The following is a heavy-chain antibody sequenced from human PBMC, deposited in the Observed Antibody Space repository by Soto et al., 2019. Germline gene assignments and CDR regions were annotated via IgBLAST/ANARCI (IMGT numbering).Heavy chain of an antibody. CDR3: VGVDGYSYGYSFDY. V-gene: IGHV4-30-4*01. CDR1: GGSIRSGDYY. Sequence: QVQLQESGPGLVKPSQTLSLTCTVSGGSIRSGDYYWTWIRQPPGKGLEWIGYVYYTGSTNYNPSRKSRVTMXVXPXXNQFSLKLSSVTAADTAVYYCVGVDGYSYGYSFDYWGHGTLVTVSS. CDR2: VYYTGST. D-gene: IGHD5-18*01. J-gene: IGHJ4*01.